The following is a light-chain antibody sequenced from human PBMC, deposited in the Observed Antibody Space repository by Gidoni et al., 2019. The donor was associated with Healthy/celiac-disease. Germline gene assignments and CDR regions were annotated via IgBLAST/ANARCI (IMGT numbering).Light chain of an antibody. CDR2: DAS. CDR3: QQYDHLRVYT. CDR1: QDISNY. J-gene: IGKJ2*01. V-gene: IGKV1-33*01. Sequence: DIQMTQSPSSLSASVGNRVTITCQASQDISNYLNWYQQKPGKAPKLLIYDASNLETGVPSRFSESGSGTDFTFTISSLQPEDIATYYCQQYDHLRVYTFGQGTKLEIK.